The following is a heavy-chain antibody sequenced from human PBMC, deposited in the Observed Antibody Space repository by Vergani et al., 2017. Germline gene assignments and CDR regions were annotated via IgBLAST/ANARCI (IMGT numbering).Heavy chain of an antibody. V-gene: IGHV3-23*01. CDR1: GFTFRNYA. D-gene: IGHD2-2*01. Sequence: EVQLLESGGGLAQPGGSLRLSCAASGFTFRNYAMTWVRQAPGKGLEWVSIISDNGGTTYYANSVKGRFTISRDNSKNTLYLQMNSLRADDTAVYYCAKGVYCSSTSCYEGRGYYYGMGVWGQGTTVTFSS. CDR3: AKGVYCSSTSCYEGRGYYYGMGV. J-gene: IGHJ6*02. CDR2: ISDNGGTT.